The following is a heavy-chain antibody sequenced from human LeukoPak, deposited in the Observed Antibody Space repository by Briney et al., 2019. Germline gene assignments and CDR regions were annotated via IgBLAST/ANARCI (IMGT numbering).Heavy chain of an antibody. J-gene: IGHJ4*02. CDR2: ISYDGSNK. CDR1: GFTFSSYA. V-gene: IGHV3-30*04. CDR3: ARVPYSSGWSRFDY. Sequence: GGSLRLSCAASGFTFSSYAMHWVRQTPGKGLEWVAVISYDGSNKYYADSVKGRFTISRDNSKNTLYLQMNSLRAEDTAVYYCARVPYSSGWSRFDYWGQGTLVTVSS. D-gene: IGHD6-19*01.